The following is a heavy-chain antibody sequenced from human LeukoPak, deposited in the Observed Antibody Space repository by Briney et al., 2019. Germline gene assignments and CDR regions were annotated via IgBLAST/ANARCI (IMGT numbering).Heavy chain of an antibody. CDR3: ARDLYGSRSKGCGMDV. Sequence: GGSLRLSCAACGFTFSNNVHWVRPAPGKGLEWVAMISYDGSDKYYADSVKGRFTISRDNSKNTLYLQMTSLRAEDTAVYYWARDLYGSRSKGCGMDVWGKGTTVTVST. J-gene: IGHJ6*04. CDR1: GFTFSNN. V-gene: IGHV3-30*04. CDR2: ISYDGSDK. D-gene: IGHD3-10*01.